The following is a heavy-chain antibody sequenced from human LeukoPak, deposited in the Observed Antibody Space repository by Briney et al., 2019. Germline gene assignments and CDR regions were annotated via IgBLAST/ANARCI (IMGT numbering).Heavy chain of an antibody. V-gene: IGHV1-69*06. J-gene: IGHJ5*02. CDR1: GGTFSSYA. CDR2: IIPIFGTA. D-gene: IGHD2-2*01. Sequence: ASVKVSCKASGGTFSSYAISWVRQAPGQGLEWMGGIIPIFGTANYAQKFQGRVTITADKSTSTAYMELSSLRSEDTAVYYCARDTRGGYCSSTSCYSQNKFDPWGQGTLVTVSS. CDR3: ARDTRGGYCSSTSCYSQNKFDP.